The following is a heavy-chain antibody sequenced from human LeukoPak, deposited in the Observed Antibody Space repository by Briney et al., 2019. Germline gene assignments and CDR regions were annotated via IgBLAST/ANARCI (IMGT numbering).Heavy chain of an antibody. J-gene: IGHJ4*02. CDR2: ISYDGNEK. CDR3: AQGSSSGWYYFGY. D-gene: IGHD6-19*01. V-gene: IGHV3-30*18. CDR1: GFTFSYYG. Sequence: GGSLRLSCAASGFTFSYYGMHWVRQAPGKGLEWVGVISYDGNEKYYADSVGGRFTISRDNSKNTLFLQMNSLRPEDTAIYYCAQGSSSGWYYFGYWGQGTLVTVSS.